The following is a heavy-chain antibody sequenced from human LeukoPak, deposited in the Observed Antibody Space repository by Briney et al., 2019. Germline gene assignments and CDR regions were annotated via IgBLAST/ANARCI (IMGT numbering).Heavy chain of an antibody. CDR1: GYTFTGYY. D-gene: IGHD5-18*01. J-gene: IGHJ4*02. CDR2: INPKTGGT. V-gene: IGHV1-2*02. Sequence: ASVKVSCKASGYTFTGYYMHWVRQAPGQGLEWMGWINPKTGGTNYAQKFQGRVTMNSDTSNSTDYMEVSRVRFEDTAVYYCATPLAFSYGQMYYFDYWGQGALVTVSS. CDR3: ATPLAFSYGQMYYFDY.